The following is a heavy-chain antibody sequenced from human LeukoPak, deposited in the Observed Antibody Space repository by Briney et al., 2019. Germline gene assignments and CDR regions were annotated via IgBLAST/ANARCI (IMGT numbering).Heavy chain of an antibody. J-gene: IGHJ4*02. D-gene: IGHD3-10*01. Sequence: PSETLSLTCAVYGGSFSGYYWSWIRQPPGKGREWIGELNHSGSTNYNPSLKSRVTISVDTSKNQFSLKLSSVTAADTAVYYCARGPNYYGSGSYKDYWGQGTLVTVSS. CDR3: ARGPNYYGSGSYKDY. V-gene: IGHV4-34*01. CDR1: GGSFSGYY. CDR2: LNHSGST.